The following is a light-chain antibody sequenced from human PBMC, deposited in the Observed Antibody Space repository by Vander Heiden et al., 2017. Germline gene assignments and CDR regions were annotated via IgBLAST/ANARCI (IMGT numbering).Light chain of an antibody. Sequence: DTVMTQSPDSLAVSLGERATITCRSSQSLFFRSDDKNYLAWFQQKVGQPPKQLIYWASFREPGVPDRVIGSGSGTDFTLTISSLQPEDVAVYYCQQYYSTPWTFGQGTKVEVK. J-gene: IGKJ1*01. V-gene: IGKV4-1*01. CDR2: WAS. CDR1: QSLFFRSDDKNY. CDR3: QQYYSTPWT.